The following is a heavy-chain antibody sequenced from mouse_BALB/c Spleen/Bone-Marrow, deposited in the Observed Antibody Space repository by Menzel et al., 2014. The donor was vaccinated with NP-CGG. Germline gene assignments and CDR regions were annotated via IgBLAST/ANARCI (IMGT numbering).Heavy chain of an antibody. Sequence: QVQLQQSGAELVRPGSSVKISCKASGYAFSSYWMNWVKQRPGRGLEWIGQIYPGDGDTNYNGKFKGKATLTADKSSSTAYMQLSSLTSEDSAVYFCARDDGFAYWGQGTPVTVSA. CDR2: IYPGDGDT. D-gene: IGHD2-12*01. V-gene: IGHV1-80*01. CDR3: ARDDGFAY. CDR1: GYAFSSYW. J-gene: IGHJ3*01.